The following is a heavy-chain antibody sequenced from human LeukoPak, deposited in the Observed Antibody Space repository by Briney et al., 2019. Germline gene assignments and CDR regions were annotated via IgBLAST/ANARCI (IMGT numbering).Heavy chain of an antibody. Sequence: KPSETLSLTCAVYGVSFSGYYWSWIRQPPGKGLEWIGEINHSGSTNYNPSLKSRVTISVDTSKNQFSLKLSSVTAADTAVYYCARNSSSFHDYWGQGTLVTVSS. D-gene: IGHD6-13*01. J-gene: IGHJ4*02. CDR2: INHSGST. CDR3: ARNSSSFHDY. CDR1: GVSFSGYY. V-gene: IGHV4-34*01.